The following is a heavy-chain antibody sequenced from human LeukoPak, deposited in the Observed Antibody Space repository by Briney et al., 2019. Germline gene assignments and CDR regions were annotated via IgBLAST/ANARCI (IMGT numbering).Heavy chain of an antibody. CDR3: ARQGYTVSYYFLDY. CDR1: GGSVRSYW. CDR2: IYSTGST. V-gene: IGHV4-4*07. J-gene: IGHJ4*02. D-gene: IGHD1-26*01. Sequence: SETLSLTCDVSGGSVRSYWWGWVRQPAGKGLEWLGRIYSTGSTRFNPPLKSRPTLSIDTSTNQFSLKLTSVTAADTAVYFCARQGYTVSYYFLDYWSQGTLVTVSS.